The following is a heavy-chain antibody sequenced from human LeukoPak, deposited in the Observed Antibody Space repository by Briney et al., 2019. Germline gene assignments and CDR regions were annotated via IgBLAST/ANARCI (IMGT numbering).Heavy chain of an antibody. D-gene: IGHD3-3*01. Sequence: PSETLSLTCAVSGGSISSGNWWSWVRQPPGKGLGGIGQIYHSGSTNYNPSLKSRVTISVEKSKNQFSLNLTSVTAADTAVYYCASHSRSLEALDIGGQGTMVTVS. CDR1: GGSISSGNW. CDR3: ASHSRSLEALDI. CDR2: IYHSGST. J-gene: IGHJ3*02. V-gene: IGHV4-4*02.